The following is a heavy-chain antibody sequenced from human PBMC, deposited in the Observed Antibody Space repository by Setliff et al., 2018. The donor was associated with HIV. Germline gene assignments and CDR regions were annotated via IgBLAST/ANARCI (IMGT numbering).Heavy chain of an antibody. CDR1: GGSISSGEYY. J-gene: IGHJ3*02. D-gene: IGHD3-22*01. Sequence: PSETLSLTCTVSGGSISSGEYYWNWIRQHPGKGLGWIGYISYSGSTYYNPSLNSRVTISVDTPKNQFSLRLSSVTAADTAVYYCARRGDYYYDSSGAGGAFDIWGQGTMVTVSS. CDR3: ARRGDYYYDSSGAGGAFDI. CDR2: ISYSGST. V-gene: IGHV4-30-4*01.